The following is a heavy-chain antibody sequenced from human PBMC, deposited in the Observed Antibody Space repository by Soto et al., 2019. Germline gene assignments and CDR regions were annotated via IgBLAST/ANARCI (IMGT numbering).Heavy chain of an antibody. J-gene: IGHJ2*01. V-gene: IGHV1-3*01. CDR3: ARGGSTYRYFDH. D-gene: IGHD1-26*01. CDR2: INAGNGNT. Sequence: QVQLVQSGAEVKKAGASVKVSCKASGYTYTSYAMHWMRQAPGQRLEWMGWINAGNGNTKYSQNFQGRVTITRDTSASTAYMDRSSLRSADTAVYYCARGGSTYRYFDHWGRGTLVTVSS. CDR1: GYTYTSYA.